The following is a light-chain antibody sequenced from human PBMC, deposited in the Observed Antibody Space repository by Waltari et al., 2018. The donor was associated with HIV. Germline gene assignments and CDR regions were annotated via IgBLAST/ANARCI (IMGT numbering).Light chain of an antibody. Sequence: QSALTQPASVSGSPGPSITIPCSGTSSYVGGYNSVSWSQQRPGKAPKLIIYEVNSRPSGLSDRFSGSKSGNTASLTISGLQVEDEADYYCSSYTTTYTYVFGSGTKVTVL. J-gene: IGLJ1*01. CDR1: SSYVGGYNS. CDR2: EVN. V-gene: IGLV2-14*03. CDR3: SSYTTTYTYV.